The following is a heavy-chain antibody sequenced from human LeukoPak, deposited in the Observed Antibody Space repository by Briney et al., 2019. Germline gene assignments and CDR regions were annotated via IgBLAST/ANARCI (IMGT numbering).Heavy chain of an antibody. CDR3: ARQGYTRSSYDF. J-gene: IGHJ4*02. Sequence: GESLKISCKGSGYPFPTFWITWVRQMPGKGLEWMGMIDPSDSYTSYSPSFQGHVTISADKSITTAYLQWSSLKASDTALYYCARQGYTRSSYDFWGQGTLVTVSS. V-gene: IGHV5-10-1*01. D-gene: IGHD6-6*01. CDR2: IDPSDSYT. CDR1: GYPFPTFW.